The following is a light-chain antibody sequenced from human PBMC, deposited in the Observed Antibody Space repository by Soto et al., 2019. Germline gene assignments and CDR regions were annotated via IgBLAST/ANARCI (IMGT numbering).Light chain of an antibody. CDR3: QVWDSSNDHPGV. Sequence: SYELTQPPSVSVAPGKTATITCGGNNIGSRSEHWYQQRPGQAPVLVIYYDSDRPSRIPERFSGSNSGNTATLTISRVEAGDEADYYCQVWDSSNDHPGVFGGGTKLTVL. V-gene: IGLV3-21*04. CDR1: NIGSRS. CDR2: YDS. J-gene: IGLJ2*01.